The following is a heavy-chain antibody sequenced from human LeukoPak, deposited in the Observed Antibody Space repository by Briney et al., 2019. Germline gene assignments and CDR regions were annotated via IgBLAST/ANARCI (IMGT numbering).Heavy chain of an antibody. D-gene: IGHD6-19*01. CDR1: GGTFSSYA. CDR2: IIPIFGTT. J-gene: IGHJ4*02. Sequence: SVKVSCKASGGTFSSYANSWVRQAPGQRLEWMGRIIPIFGTTNYAQKFQGRVTITTDESTSTAYMELSSLRSEDTAVYYCAKTPIPGIAVAEDYWGRGTLVTVSS. CDR3: AKTPIPGIAVAEDY. V-gene: IGHV1-69*05.